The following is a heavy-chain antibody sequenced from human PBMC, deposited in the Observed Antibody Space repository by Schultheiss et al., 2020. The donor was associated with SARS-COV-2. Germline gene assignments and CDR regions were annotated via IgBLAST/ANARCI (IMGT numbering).Heavy chain of an antibody. CDR1: GYTFTSYY. CDR2: INPSGGST. J-gene: IGHJ4*02. Sequence: GESLKISCKASGYTFTSYYMHWVRQAPGQGLEWMGIINPSGGSTSYAQKFQGRVTMTRDTSTSTVYMELSSLRSEDTAVYYCARHHPVGATIPAPLDYWGQGTLVTVSS. CDR3: ARHHPVGATIPAPLDY. D-gene: IGHD1-26*01. V-gene: IGHV1-46*01.